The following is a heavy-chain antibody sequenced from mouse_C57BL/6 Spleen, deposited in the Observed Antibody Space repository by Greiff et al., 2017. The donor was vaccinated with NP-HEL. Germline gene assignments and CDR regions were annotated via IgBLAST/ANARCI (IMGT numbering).Heavy chain of an antibody. J-gene: IGHJ3*01. CDR1: GYTFTDYY. CDR2: INPNNGGT. Sequence: EVQLQQSGPELVKPGASVKISCKASGYTFTDYYMNWVKQSHGKSLEWIGDINPNNGGTSYNQKFKGKATLTVDKSSSTAYMELRSLTSEDSAVYYCARVGGFAYWGQGTLVTVSA. V-gene: IGHV1-26*01. CDR3: ARVGGFAY.